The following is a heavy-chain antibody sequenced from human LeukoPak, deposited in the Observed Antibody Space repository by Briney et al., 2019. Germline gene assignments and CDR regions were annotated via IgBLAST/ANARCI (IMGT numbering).Heavy chain of an antibody. Sequence: SETLSLTCTVSGGSMSSGSRYWSWIRQPAGKGLEWIGRIYTSGSTNYDPSLKSRVTISVDTSKNQFSLKLSSVTAADTAVYYCARDLCTNGVCYDAFDIWGQGTMVNVSS. D-gene: IGHD2-8*01. CDR3: ARDLCTNGVCYDAFDI. J-gene: IGHJ3*02. V-gene: IGHV4-61*02. CDR2: IYTSGST. CDR1: GGSMSSGSRY.